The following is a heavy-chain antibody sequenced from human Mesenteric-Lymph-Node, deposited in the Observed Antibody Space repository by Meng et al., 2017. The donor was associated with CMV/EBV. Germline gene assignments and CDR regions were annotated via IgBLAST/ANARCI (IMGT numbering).Heavy chain of an antibody. V-gene: IGHV4-4*02. J-gene: IGHJ4*02. CDR2: IHHGGST. CDR1: RGAMSSMGG. D-gene: IGHD6-25*01. CDR3: TKSAAYYLDY. Sequence: LSCGVSRGAMSSMGGWWWVRQSPGKGLEWIGEIHHGGSTNYNPSLKSRVTISVDNSKNQFSLKLSSVTAADTAIYYCTKSAAYYLDYWGQGTLVTVSS.